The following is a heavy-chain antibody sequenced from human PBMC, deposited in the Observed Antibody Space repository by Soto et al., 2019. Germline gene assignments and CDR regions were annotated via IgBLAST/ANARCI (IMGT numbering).Heavy chain of an antibody. CDR3: AKGRYFDSSGGCANY. D-gene: IGHD3-22*01. Sequence: EVRLLESGGGSVPPGASARLSCLTSGFMFDNYAMSWVRQSPARGLEWVAAISGSGHATYYTQSGRGRFTISRDKSKKTVFLQMNNLRTEDTAIYYCAKGRYFDSSGGCANYWGLGTLVTVSS. CDR2: ISGSGHAT. V-gene: IGHV3-23*01. CDR1: GFMFDNYA. J-gene: IGHJ4*02.